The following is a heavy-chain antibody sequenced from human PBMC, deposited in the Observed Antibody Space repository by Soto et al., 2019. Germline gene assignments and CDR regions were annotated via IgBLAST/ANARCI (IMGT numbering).Heavy chain of an antibody. D-gene: IGHD2-2*01. CDR3: ARGPRYFSSTSCYFDY. Sequence: QVQLQQWGAGLLKPSETLSLTCAVYGGSFSGYYWSWIRQPPGKGLEWIGEINHSGSTNYNPSLKSRVTISVDTSKNQFSLKLSSVTAADTAVYYCARGPRYFSSTSCYFDYWGQGTLVTVSS. J-gene: IGHJ4*02. CDR2: INHSGST. V-gene: IGHV4-34*01. CDR1: GGSFSGYY.